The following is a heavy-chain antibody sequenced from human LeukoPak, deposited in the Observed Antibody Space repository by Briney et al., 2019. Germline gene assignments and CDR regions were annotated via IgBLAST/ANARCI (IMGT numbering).Heavy chain of an antibody. CDR1: GFTFSSYG. J-gene: IGHJ4*02. V-gene: IGHV3-30*03. CDR3: ARGNRGAYCGGDCYHFDY. Sequence: GGSLRLSCAASGFTFSSYGMHWVRQAPGKGLEWVAVISYDGSNKYYADSVKGRFTISRDNSKNSLYLQMNSLRAEDTAVYYCARGNRGAYCGGDCYHFDYWGQGTLVTVSS. CDR2: ISYDGSNK. D-gene: IGHD2-21*02.